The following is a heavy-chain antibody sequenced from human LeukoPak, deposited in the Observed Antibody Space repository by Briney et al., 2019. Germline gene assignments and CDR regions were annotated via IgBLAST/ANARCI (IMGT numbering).Heavy chain of an antibody. J-gene: IGHJ6*02. Sequence: GGSLRLTCGASGFTFSSYWMHWVRQAPGKGLVWVSRINIAGSSTIYADSVKGRFTISRDNAKNTLYLQMNSLRAEDTAVYYCARGGMANAPREHYYYGLDVWGQGTTVTVSS. CDR2: INIAGSST. V-gene: IGHV3-74*01. D-gene: IGHD5-24*01. CDR1: GFTFSSYW. CDR3: ARGGMANAPREHYYYGLDV.